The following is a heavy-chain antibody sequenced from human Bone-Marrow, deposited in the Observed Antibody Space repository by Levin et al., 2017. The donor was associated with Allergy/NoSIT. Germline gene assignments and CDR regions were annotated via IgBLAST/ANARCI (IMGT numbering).Heavy chain of an antibody. J-gene: IGHJ3*01. V-gene: IGHV3-74*01. Sequence: GGSLRLSCEASRLTFSGFWMHWVRQAPGKGLVWVSRINSDGSESLYAESVKGRFTISRDNTKNTLYLEMNNLRAEDTAVYYCAREPNTYYDDCGAYFTHGALDLWGQGTMVAVSS. CDR2: INSDGSES. CDR3: AREPNTYYDDCGAYFTHGALDL. CDR1: RLTFSGFW. D-gene: IGHD3-22*01.